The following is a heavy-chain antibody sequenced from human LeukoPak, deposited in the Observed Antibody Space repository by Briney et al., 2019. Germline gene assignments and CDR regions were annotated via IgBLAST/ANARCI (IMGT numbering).Heavy chain of an antibody. V-gene: IGHV3-48*04. CDR2: ISSSGSTK. D-gene: IGHD1-1*01. CDR3: ARDRVTTNWYVPGDY. CDR1: GFTFSSYS. Sequence: GGSLRLSCAASGFTFSSYSMNWVRQAPGKGLEWVSSISSSGSTKYYADSVKGRFTISRDNSQNSLYLQLNSLRAEDTAVYYCARDRVTTNWYVPGDYWGQGTLVTVSS. J-gene: IGHJ4*02.